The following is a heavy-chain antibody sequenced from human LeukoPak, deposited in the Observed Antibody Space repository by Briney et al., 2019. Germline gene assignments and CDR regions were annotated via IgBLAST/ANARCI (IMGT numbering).Heavy chain of an antibody. CDR3: AKVGCSSTSCYLNYYYYGMDV. D-gene: IGHD2-2*01. CDR2: IRYDGSNK. J-gene: IGHJ6*02. CDR1: GFTFSSYG. V-gene: IGHV3-30*02. Sequence: GGSLRLSCAASGFTFSSYGMHWVRQAPGKGLEWVAFIRYDGSNKYYADSVKGRFTISRDNSKNTLYLQMNSLRADDTAVYYCAKVGCSSTSCYLNYYYYGMDVWGQGTTVTVSS.